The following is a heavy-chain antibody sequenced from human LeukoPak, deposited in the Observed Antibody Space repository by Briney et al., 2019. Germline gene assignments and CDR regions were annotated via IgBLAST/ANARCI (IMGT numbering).Heavy chain of an antibody. Sequence: SETLSLTCTVSGGSISNYYWSWIRQPAGKGLEWVGRTYTTGSTYYSPSLMGRVTMSVDTSKNQFSLKLSSVTAADTAVYYCARDAYYYDTSGYYINDYWGLGTLVTVSS. V-gene: IGHV4-4*07. CDR3: ARDAYYYDTSGYYINDY. CDR2: TYTTGST. CDR1: GGSISNYY. D-gene: IGHD3-22*01. J-gene: IGHJ4*02.